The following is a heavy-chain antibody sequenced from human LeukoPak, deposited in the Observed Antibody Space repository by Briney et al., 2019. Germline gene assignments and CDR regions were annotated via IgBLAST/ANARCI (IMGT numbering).Heavy chain of an antibody. CDR1: GYTFTGYY. J-gene: IGHJ4*02. Sequence: ASVKVSCKASGYTFTGYYMHWVRQAPGQGLEWMGWINPNSGGTNYAQEFQGRVTMTRDTSISTAYMELSRLRSDDTAVYYCARGIRGSRGYYFDYWGQGTLVTVSS. D-gene: IGHD3-10*01. CDR2: INPNSGGT. V-gene: IGHV1-2*02. CDR3: ARGIRGSRGYYFDY.